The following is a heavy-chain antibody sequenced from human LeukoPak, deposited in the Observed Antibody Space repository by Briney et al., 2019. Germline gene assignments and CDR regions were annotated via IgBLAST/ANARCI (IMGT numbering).Heavy chain of an antibody. CDR2: INWNGDST. J-gene: IGHJ3*02. Sequence: GGSLRLSCAASGFTFDDYGMSWVRQGPGKGLDWVSAINWNGDSTGYADSVRGRFTISRDNAKNSLYLQMNSLRAEDTALYYCARCSRSSTDCYSEFDIWGQGTMVTVSS. V-gene: IGHV3-20*04. CDR1: GFTFDDYG. CDR3: ARCSRSSTDCYSEFDI. D-gene: IGHD2-2*02.